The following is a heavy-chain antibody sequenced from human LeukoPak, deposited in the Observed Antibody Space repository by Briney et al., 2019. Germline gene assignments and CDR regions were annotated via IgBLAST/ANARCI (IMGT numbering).Heavy chain of an antibody. D-gene: IGHD5-12*01. Sequence: SETLSLTCTVSGGSINDYYWSWIRQPAGKELEWVGRIYASGTTRFNPSLKSRVNMSVDTTKNQFSLKLSSVTAADTAVYFCARGMAAAYDYNWFDPWGQGILVTVSS. J-gene: IGHJ5*02. CDR3: ARGMAAAYDYNWFDP. CDR2: IYASGTT. V-gene: IGHV4-4*07. CDR1: GGSINDYY.